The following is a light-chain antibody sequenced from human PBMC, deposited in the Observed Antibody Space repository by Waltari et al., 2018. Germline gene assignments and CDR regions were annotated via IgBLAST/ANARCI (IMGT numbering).Light chain of an antibody. CDR1: SSDVGGYNY. CDR3: SSYTSSSTVV. CDR2: DVS. J-gene: IGLJ2*01. Sequence: QSALTQPASVSGSPGQSFTIPCTGTSSDVGGYNYVSWYQHHPGKAPKLMIYDVSNRPSGVSNRFSGSKSGNTASLTISGLQAEDEADYYCSSYTSSSTVVFGGGTKLTVL. V-gene: IGLV2-14*03.